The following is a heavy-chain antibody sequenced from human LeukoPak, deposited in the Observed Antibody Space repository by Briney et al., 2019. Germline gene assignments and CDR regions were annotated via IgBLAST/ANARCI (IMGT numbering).Heavy chain of an antibody. Sequence: PGGSLRHSCAASGFTFSSYAMSWVRQAPGKGLEWVSAISGSGGSTYYADSVKGRFTISRDNSKNTLYLQMNSLRAEDTAVYYCAKRINCSGGSCYSSFDYWGQGTLVTVSS. CDR1: GFTFSSYA. J-gene: IGHJ4*02. D-gene: IGHD2-15*01. CDR2: ISGSGGST. V-gene: IGHV3-23*01. CDR3: AKRINCSGGSCYSSFDY.